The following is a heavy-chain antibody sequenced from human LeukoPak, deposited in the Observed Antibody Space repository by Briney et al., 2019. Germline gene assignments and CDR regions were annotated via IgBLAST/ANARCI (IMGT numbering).Heavy chain of an antibody. CDR2: IYYSGST. Sequence: PSETLSLTCTVSGGSISSYYWSWIRQPPGKGLEWIGYIYYSGSTNYNPSLKSRVIISVDTSKNQFSLKLSSVTAADTAVYYCARLRLDGFGESYFDYWGQGTLVTVSS. CDR3: ARLRLDGFGESYFDY. CDR1: GGSISSYY. J-gene: IGHJ4*02. V-gene: IGHV4-59*08. D-gene: IGHD3-16*01.